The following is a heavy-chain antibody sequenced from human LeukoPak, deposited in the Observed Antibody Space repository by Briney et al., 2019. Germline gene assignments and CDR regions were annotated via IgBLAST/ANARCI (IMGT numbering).Heavy chain of an antibody. CDR2: ISTSSTYT. CDR1: GFTFSSYG. D-gene: IGHD2-21*02. V-gene: IGHV3-21*05. CDR3: ARCSGDCQAFDH. Sequence: PGRSLRLSCAASGFTFSSYGMHWVRQTPGKGLHWISYISTSSTYTQYADSVKGRFTISGDDAKSSLYLQMNSLRAEDTAVYYCARCSGDCQAFDHWGQGTLVTVSS. J-gene: IGHJ4*02.